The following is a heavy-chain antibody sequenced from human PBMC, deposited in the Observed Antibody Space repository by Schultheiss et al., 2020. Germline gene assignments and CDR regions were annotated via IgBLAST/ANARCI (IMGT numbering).Heavy chain of an antibody. CDR1: GYTFTSYG. V-gene: IGHV1-18*01. CDR3: AEGPLYSAFDI. CDR2: INVANGNT. J-gene: IGHJ3*02. Sequence: ASVKVSCKASGYTFTSYGISWVRQAPGQGLEWMGWINVANGNTRYSQKFQDRVTITRDTPASTAYMEVSSLGSEDTAVYYCAEGPLYSAFDIWGQGTMVTVSS. D-gene: IGHD1-14*01.